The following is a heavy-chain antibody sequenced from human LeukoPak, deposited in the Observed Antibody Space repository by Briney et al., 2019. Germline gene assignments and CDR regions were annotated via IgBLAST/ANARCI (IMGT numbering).Heavy chain of an antibody. J-gene: IGHJ6*02. CDR2: IWYDGSNK. D-gene: IGHD6-13*01. CDR3: ARGAAAGNYYYYGMDV. Sequence: GGSLRLSCAASGFTFSSYSMNWVRQAPGKGLEWVAVIWYDGSNKYYADSVKGRFTISRDNSKNTLYLQMNSLRAEDTAVYYCARGAAAGNYYYYGMDVWGQGTTVTVSS. CDR1: GFTFSSYS. V-gene: IGHV3-33*08.